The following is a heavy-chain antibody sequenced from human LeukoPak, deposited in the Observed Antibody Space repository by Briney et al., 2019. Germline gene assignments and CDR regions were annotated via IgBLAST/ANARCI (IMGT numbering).Heavy chain of an antibody. CDR3: ATDLLDS. CDR2: IKRKGDDGTA. CDR1: GFTFSNAW. V-gene: IGHV3-15*01. Sequence: GGSLKLSCVASGFTFSNAWMSWVRQAPGKGLEWVGRIKRKGDDGTADYAAPVKGRFTISRDDSKSTVSLQMTSLKTEDTAVYYCATDLLDSWGRGTLVIVSA. J-gene: IGHJ5*01.